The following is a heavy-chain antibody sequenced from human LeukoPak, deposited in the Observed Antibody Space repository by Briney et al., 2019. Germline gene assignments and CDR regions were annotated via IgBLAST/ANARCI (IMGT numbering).Heavy chain of an antibody. V-gene: IGHV1-18*01. J-gene: IGHJ4*02. CDR1: GYTFTSYG. CDR3: ARDLAAYGGNSVNY. Sequence: ASVKVSCKASGYTFTSYGISWVRQAPGQGLEWMGWISAYNGNTNYAQKLQGRVTMTTDTSTSTAYMELRSLRSDDTAVYYCARDLAAYGGNSVNYWGQGTLVTVSS. CDR2: ISAYNGNT. D-gene: IGHD4-23*01.